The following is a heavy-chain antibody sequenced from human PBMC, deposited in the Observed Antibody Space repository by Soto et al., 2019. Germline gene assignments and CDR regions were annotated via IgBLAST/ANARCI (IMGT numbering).Heavy chain of an antibody. CDR3: AREGIGSTTVYYYYGMDV. V-gene: IGHV1-18*01. D-gene: IGHD5-12*01. CDR1: GYTFTSYG. CDR2: ISAYNGNT. Sequence: ASVKVSCKTSGYTFTSYGISWVRQAPGQGLEWMGWISAYNGNTNYAQKLQGRVTMTTDTSTSTAYMELRSLRSDDTAVYYCAREGIGSTTVYYYYGMDVWGQGTTVTVSS. J-gene: IGHJ6*02.